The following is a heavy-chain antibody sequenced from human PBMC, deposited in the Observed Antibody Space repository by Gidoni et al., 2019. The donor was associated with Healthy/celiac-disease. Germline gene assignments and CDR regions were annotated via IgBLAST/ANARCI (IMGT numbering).Heavy chain of an antibody. CDR2: ISSSSSYI. D-gene: IGHD3-16*01. CDR3: ARESVARSTGRAVSGGDAFDI. Sequence: EVQLVESGGGLVKPGGSLRLSCAASGFTFSSYRMNWVRQAPGKGLEWVSSISSSSSYIYYADSVKGRFTISRDNAKNSLYLQMNSLRAEDTAVYYCARESVARSTGRAVSGGDAFDIWGQGTMVTVSS. V-gene: IGHV3-21*01. J-gene: IGHJ3*02. CDR1: GFTFSSYR.